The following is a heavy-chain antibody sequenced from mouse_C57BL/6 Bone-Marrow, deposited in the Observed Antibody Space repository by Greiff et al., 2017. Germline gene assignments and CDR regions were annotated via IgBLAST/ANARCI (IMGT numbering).Heavy chain of an antibody. CDR1: GYSFTGYY. CDR2: INPSTGGT. V-gene: IGHV1-42*01. CDR3: ARGGLGEFAY. Sequence: EVQVVESGPELVKPGASVKISCKASGYSFTGYYMNWVKQSPEKSLEWIGEINPSTGGTTYNQKFKAKATLTVDKSSSTAYMQLKSLTSEDSAVYYCARGGLGEFAYWGQGTLVTVSA. D-gene: IGHD2-4*01. J-gene: IGHJ3*01.